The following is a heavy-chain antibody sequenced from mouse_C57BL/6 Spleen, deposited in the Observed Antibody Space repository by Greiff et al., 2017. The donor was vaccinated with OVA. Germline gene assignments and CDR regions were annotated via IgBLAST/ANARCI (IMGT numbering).Heavy chain of an antibody. CDR2: IYPGSGST. D-gene: IGHD2-1*01. V-gene: IGHV1-55*01. CDR1: GYTFTSYW. CDR3: ARNYGNSCYFDY. J-gene: IGHJ2*01. Sequence: QVHVKQPGAELVKPGASVKMSCKASGYTFTSYWITWVKQRPGQGLEWIGDIYPGSGSTNYNEKFKSKATLTVDTSSSTAYMQLSSLTSEDSAVYYCARNYGNSCYFDYWGQGTTLTVSS.